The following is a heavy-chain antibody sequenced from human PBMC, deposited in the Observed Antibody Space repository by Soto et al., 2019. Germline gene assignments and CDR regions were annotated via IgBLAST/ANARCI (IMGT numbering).Heavy chain of an antibody. D-gene: IGHD3-10*01. J-gene: IGHJ6*02. CDR2: IIPMFGTL. Sequence: QEQLVQSGAEVKKPGSSVKVSCKAPGGIFNNYAISWVRQAPGQGLEWMGGIIPMFGTLNYAQKFQGRVTIAADESTSTAYRELTSLRSEDTAVYYCARGLRPGNYGMDVWGQGTTVTVSS. V-gene: IGHV1-69*01. CDR3: ARGLRPGNYGMDV. CDR1: GGIFNNYA.